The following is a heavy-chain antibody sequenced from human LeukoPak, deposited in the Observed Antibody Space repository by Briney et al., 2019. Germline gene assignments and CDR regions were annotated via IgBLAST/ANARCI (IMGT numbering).Heavy chain of an antibody. CDR3: ARVGYDFWSGYPYYFDY. V-gene: IGHV1-2*02. CDR2: INPNSGGT. D-gene: IGHD3-3*01. CDR1: GYTFTGYY. Sequence: GASVKVSCKASGYTFTGYYMHWVRQAPGQGLERMGWINPNSGGTKYAQKFQRRVTMTRDTSISTAYMELSRLRSDDTAVYYCARVGYDFWSGYPYYFDYWGQGTLVTVSS. J-gene: IGHJ4*02.